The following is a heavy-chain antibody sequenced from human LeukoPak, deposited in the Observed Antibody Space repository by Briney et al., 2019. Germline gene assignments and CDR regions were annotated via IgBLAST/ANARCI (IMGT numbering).Heavy chain of an antibody. CDR2: IKQDGSEK. CDR3: AREVSLVWTPDPYYMDV. D-gene: IGHD3-10*01. CDR1: GVTFSNYW. V-gene: IGHV3-7*01. J-gene: IGHJ6*03. Sequence: AGTLTLTCAASGVTFSNYWMSWVRQAPGKGLEWVANIKQDGSEKYYVDSVKGRFTISRDNAKNSLYLQMNSLGAEATAVYYCAREVSLVWTPDPYYMDVWGKGTTVTVSS.